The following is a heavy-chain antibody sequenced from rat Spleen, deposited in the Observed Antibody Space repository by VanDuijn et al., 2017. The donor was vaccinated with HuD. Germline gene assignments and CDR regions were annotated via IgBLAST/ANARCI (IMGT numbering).Heavy chain of an antibody. CDR1: GFTFINYY. V-gene: IGHV5-25*01. CDR3: STAGSFTDYYFAGGFDY. J-gene: IGHJ2*01. Sequence: EVQLVESGGGLVQPGGSMKLSCEASGFTFINYYMAWVRQAPTKGLEWVASISNGGGNIYYRDSVKGRFTISRDNAKTTLYLQLDSLRSEDTATYYCSTAGSFTDYYFAGGFDYWGQGVMVTVSS. CDR2: ISNGGGNI. D-gene: IGHD1-6*01.